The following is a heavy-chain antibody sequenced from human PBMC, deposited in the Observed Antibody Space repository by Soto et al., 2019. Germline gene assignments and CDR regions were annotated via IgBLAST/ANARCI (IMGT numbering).Heavy chain of an antibody. D-gene: IGHD3-10*01. CDR2: ISSSSSYI. V-gene: IGHV3-21*01. Sequence: GGSLRLSCAASGFTFSSYSMNWVRQAPGKGLEWVSSISSSSSYIYYADSVKGRFTISRDNAKNSLYLQMNSLRAEDTAVYYCARDSWYYGSGSPKDYYYMDVWGKGTTVTVSS. CDR3: ARDSWYYGSGSPKDYYYMDV. J-gene: IGHJ6*03. CDR1: GFTFSSYS.